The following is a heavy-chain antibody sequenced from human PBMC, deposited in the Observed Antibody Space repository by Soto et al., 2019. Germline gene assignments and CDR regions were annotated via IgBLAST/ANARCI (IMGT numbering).Heavy chain of an antibody. CDR3: ARGELVEFAEYFQH. Sequence: GESLKISCAASGFTFSDYYMSWIRQAPGKGLEWVSYISSSSSYTNYADSVKGRFTISRDNAKNSLYLQMNSLRAEDTAVYYCARGELVEFAEYFQHWGQGTLVTVSS. J-gene: IGHJ1*01. CDR1: GFTFSDYY. D-gene: IGHD1-26*01. V-gene: IGHV3-11*06. CDR2: ISSSSSYT.